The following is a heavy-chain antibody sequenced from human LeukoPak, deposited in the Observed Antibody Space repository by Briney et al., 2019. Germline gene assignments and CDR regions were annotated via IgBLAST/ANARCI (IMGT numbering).Heavy chain of an antibody. CDR1: GYTFTGYY. V-gene: IGHV1-2*02. J-gene: IGHJ6*03. D-gene: IGHD5-18*01. CDR2: INPNSGGT. CDR3: ARWRYSYYYMDV. Sequence: ASVKVSCKASGYTFTGYYMHWVRQAPGQGLEWMGWINPNSGGTNYAQKFQGRVTMTRDTSISTAYMELRSLRSDDTAVYYCARWRYSYYYMDVWGKGTTVTISS.